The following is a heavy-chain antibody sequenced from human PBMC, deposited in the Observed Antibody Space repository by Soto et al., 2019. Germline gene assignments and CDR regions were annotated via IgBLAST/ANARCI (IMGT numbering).Heavy chain of an antibody. CDR2: IYPGDSDT. CDR3: AASIFYYGMDV. V-gene: IGHV5-51*01. Sequence: GESLKISCKGFGYTFTNYWIGWVRQMPGKGPEWMGIIYPGDSDTKYNPSFQGQVTISADKSITTTYLQWSSLKASDTAIYYCAASIFYYGMDVWGQGPTVTVSS. J-gene: IGHJ6*02. CDR1: GYTFTNYW.